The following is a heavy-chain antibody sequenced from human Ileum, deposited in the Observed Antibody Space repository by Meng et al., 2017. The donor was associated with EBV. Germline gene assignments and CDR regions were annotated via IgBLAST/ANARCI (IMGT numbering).Heavy chain of an antibody. CDR1: GVSLSTNGVG. CDR3: VHRWGGNGWGPFDY. V-gene: IGHV2-5*02. D-gene: IGHD6-19*01. J-gene: IGHJ4*02. Sequence: IILKESGQSLVKPLQTLPLTCTFSGVSLSTNGVGVGWIRQPPRKALEWLALIYWDDDKRYRSSLQNRLTITKDTSKNQVVFTVTNMDPVDTAKSYCVHRWGGNGWGPFDYWGQGTLVTVSS. CDR2: IYWDDDK.